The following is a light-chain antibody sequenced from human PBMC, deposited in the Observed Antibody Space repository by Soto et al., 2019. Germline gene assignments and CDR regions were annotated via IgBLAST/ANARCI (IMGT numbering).Light chain of an antibody. V-gene: IGLV3-25*02. CDR1: ALPKQF. Sequence: SYELTQPPSMSVSPEQTARITCSGDALPKQFGYWYQQKTAQAPLLVIYKDTERPSGIPERFTGSNSGTTVTLTISGVQAEDEADYYCLSPDISGNSWVFGGGTKLTVL. CDR2: KDT. J-gene: IGLJ3*02. CDR3: LSPDISGNSWV.